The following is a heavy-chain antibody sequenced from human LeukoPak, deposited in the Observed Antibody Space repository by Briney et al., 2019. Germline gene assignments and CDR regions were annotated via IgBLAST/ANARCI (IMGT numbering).Heavy chain of an antibody. D-gene: IGHD5-18*01. CDR1: GDSLSNNNVA. V-gene: IGHV6-1*01. Sequence: SQTLSLTCAISGDSLSNNNVAWNWIRQSPSRGLEWLGRTYYRSKWNTDYAVSVKSRITINSDTSKNQFSLQLNSVTPEDTAVYYCVRGCYSSFDYWDQGTLVTVFS. CDR2: TYYRSKWNT. J-gene: IGHJ4*02. CDR3: VRGCYSSFDY.